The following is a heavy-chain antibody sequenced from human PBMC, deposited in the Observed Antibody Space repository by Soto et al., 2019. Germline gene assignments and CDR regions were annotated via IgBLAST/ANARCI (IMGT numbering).Heavy chain of an antibody. CDR2: VWYDGNNK. J-gene: IGHJ4*02. CDR3: ARGGYRGSYPGIDY. CDR1: GFTYKSYA. V-gene: IGHV3-33*01. D-gene: IGHD1-26*01. Sequence: QVQLVESGGGVVQPGMSLRLSCAASGFTYKSYAMHWVRRPPGKGLEWVAVVWYDGNNKYYADSVKGRFTISRDNSKNTLFLQMNSPRVEDTAVYYCARGGYRGSYPGIDYWGQGTLVTVSS.